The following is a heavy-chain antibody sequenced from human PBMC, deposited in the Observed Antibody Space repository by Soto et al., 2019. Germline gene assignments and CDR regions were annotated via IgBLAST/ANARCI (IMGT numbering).Heavy chain of an antibody. D-gene: IGHD4-17*01. CDR2: IWYDGSNK. V-gene: IGHV3-33*01. CDR1: GFTFSSYG. Sequence: GGSLRLSCAASGFTFSSYGMHWVRQAPGKGLEWVAVIWYDGSNKYYADSVKGRFTISRDNSKNTLYLQMNSLRAEDTAVYYCARDHDYGDCLDYWGQGTLVTVSS. J-gene: IGHJ4*02. CDR3: ARDHDYGDCLDY.